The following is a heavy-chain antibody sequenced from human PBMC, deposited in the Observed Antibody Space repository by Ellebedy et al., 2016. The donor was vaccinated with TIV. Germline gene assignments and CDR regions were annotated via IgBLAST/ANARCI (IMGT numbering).Heavy chain of an antibody. CDR3: AREQSGSYYY. V-gene: IGHV3-30*02. D-gene: IGHD1-26*01. Sequence: PGGSLRLSCAASGFTFSSYGMHWVRQAPGKGLEWVAFIRYDGSNKYYADSVKGRFTISRDKSKNTLYLQMNSLRAEDTAVYYCAREQSGSYYYWGQGTLVTASS. CDR1: GFTFSSYG. CDR2: IRYDGSNK. J-gene: IGHJ4*02.